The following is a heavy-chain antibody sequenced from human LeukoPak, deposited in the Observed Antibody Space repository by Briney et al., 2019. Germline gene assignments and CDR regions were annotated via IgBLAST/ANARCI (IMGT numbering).Heavy chain of an antibody. Sequence: PGGSLRLSCAASGFTFSSYAMSWVRQAPGKGLEWVPAISGSGGSTYYADSVKGRFTISRDNSKNTLYLQMNSLRAEDTAVYYCAKGSLEYYDYVWGSYAGFDYWGQGTLVTVSS. CDR1: GFTFSSYA. CDR2: ISGSGGST. CDR3: AKGSLEYYDYVWGSYAGFDY. V-gene: IGHV3-23*01. D-gene: IGHD3-16*01. J-gene: IGHJ4*02.